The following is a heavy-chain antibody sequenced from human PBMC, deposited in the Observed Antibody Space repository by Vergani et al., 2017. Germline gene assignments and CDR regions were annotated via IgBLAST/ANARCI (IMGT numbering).Heavy chain of an antibody. CDR3: AIVTDYYDISGYYLDY. CDR1: GYSLTELT. Sequence: QVQLVQSGSEVRKPGASVKVSCQVSGYSLTELTIHWVRQAPGKGLEWMGGFDPEHGEVTFAHHIQGRVTMTEDRSTDTAYMELSSLRPEDTALYYCAIVTDYYDISGYYLDYLGQGTLVTVSS. V-gene: IGHV1-24*01. D-gene: IGHD3-22*01. J-gene: IGHJ4*02. CDR2: FDPEHGEV.